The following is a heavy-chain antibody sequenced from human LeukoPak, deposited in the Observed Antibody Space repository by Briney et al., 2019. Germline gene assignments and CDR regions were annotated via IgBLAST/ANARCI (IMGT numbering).Heavy chain of an antibody. J-gene: IGHJ4*02. Sequence: LSLTCAVYGGSFSGYYWSWVRQAPGKGLEWVAVISYDGSNKYYADSVKGRFTISRDNSKNTLYLQMNSLRAEDTAVYYCARVLGYSSGWVDYWGQGTLVTVSS. CDR1: GGSFSGYY. CDR2: ISYDGSNK. D-gene: IGHD6-19*01. V-gene: IGHV3-30-3*01. CDR3: ARVLGYSSGWVDY.